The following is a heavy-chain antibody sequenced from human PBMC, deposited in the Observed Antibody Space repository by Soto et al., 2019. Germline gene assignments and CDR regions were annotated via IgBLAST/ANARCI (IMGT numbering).Heavy chain of an antibody. D-gene: IGHD1-26*01. CDR2: INTGNGNA. J-gene: IGHJ2*01. Sequence: QVQLVQSGAEVKKPGASVKVSCKASGYTFTSYAMHWVRQAPGQRLEWMGWINTGNGNAKYSQKFQGRATITRDTSASTAYMQLSSLRSEDTSVYSCARGGSLYWYFDLWGRGTLVTVSS. CDR1: GYTFTSYA. V-gene: IGHV1-3*04. CDR3: ARGGSLYWYFDL.